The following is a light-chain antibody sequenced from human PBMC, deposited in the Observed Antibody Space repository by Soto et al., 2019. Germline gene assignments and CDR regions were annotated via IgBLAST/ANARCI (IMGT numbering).Light chain of an antibody. CDR3: TSYAGTYSFFYV. Sequence: QSALTQPPSASGSPGQSVTISCTRTSSDVGAYNYVSWHQQLPGKAPKLIIYEVSKRPSGVPDRFSGSKSGNTASLTVSGLQAEDEADYYCTSYAGTYSFFYVFGTGTKLTVL. CDR1: SSDVGAYNY. V-gene: IGLV2-8*01. CDR2: EVS. J-gene: IGLJ1*01.